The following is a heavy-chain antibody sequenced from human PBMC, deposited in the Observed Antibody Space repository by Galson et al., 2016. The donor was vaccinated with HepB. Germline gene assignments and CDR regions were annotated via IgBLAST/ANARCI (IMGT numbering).Heavy chain of an antibody. D-gene: IGHD5-12*01. J-gene: IGHJ6*02. CDR1: GDSVSSNSAT. CDR2: TYYRSKWYN. CDR3: ARVRSGYSGYANPYYYGMDV. Sequence: CAISGDSVSSNSATWNWIRQSPSRGLEWLGRTYYRSKWYNDYALSVESRITINPDTSKNQFSLQLNSVTPEDTAVYHCARVRSGYSGYANPYYYGMDVWGQGTTVTVSS. V-gene: IGHV6-1*01.